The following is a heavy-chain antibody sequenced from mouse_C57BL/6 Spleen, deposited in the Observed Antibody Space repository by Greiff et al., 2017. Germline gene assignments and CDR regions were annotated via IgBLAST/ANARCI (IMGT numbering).Heavy chain of an antibody. CDR3: ARYYGSSYAMDY. Sequence: QVQLQQSWAELVRPGASVKLSCKASGYTFTDYYINWVKQRPGQGLEWIARIYPGSGNTYYNEKFKGKATLTAEKSSSTAYMQLSSLTSEDSAVYFCARYYGSSYAMDYWGQGTSVTVSS. V-gene: IGHV1-76*01. CDR1: GYTFTDYY. J-gene: IGHJ4*01. CDR2: IYPGSGNT. D-gene: IGHD1-1*01.